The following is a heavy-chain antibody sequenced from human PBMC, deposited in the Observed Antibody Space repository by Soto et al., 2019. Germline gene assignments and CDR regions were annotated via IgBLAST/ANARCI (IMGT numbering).Heavy chain of an antibody. V-gene: IGHV3-23*01. D-gene: IGHD2-21*02. CDR1: GFTFSTYP. J-gene: IGHJ6*02. CDR2: ISGSGGST. Sequence: GGSLRLSCAASGFTFSTYPMSWVRQAPGKGLEWVSAISGSGGSTYYADSLKGRFTISRDNSKNTLYLQMNSLRAEDTAVYYCAKGTDIPLYYYGMDVWGQGTTVTVSS. CDR3: AKGTDIPLYYYGMDV.